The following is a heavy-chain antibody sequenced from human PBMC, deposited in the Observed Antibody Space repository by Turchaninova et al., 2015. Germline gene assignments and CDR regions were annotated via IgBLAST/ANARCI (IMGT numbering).Heavy chain of an antibody. V-gene: IGHV4-39*01. CDR1: GGPLSRNLYY. CDR2: IYYSGST. Sequence: QLQLQESGPGLVKPAETLSLTCTVSGGPLSRNLYYWGWIRQPPGKGLEWSGSIYYSGSTYYNPSLKSRVTISVDTSKNQFSLKLTSVTAADTAMYYCARLKYYYDSSGYYYDYWGQGTLVTVSS. D-gene: IGHD3-22*01. J-gene: IGHJ4*02. CDR3: ARLKYYYDSSGYYYDY.